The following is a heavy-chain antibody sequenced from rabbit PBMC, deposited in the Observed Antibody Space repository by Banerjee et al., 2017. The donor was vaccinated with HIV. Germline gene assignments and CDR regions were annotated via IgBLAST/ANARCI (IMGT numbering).Heavy chain of an antibody. CDR2: IDGGSGGST. CDR1: GISFSSSYY. V-gene: IGHV1S40*01. Sequence: QSLEESGGDLVKPGASLTLTCTASGISFSSSYYMCWVRQAPGKGLEWIACIDGGSGGSTYYASWAKGRFTISKASSTTVTLQMTSLTAADTATYFCARDYPGSSVYENYYFHLWGPGTLVTVS. CDR3: ARDYPGSSVYENYYFHL. D-gene: IGHD8-1*01. J-gene: IGHJ4*01.